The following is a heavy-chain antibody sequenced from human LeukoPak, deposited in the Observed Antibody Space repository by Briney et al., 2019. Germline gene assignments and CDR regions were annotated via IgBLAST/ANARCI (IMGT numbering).Heavy chain of an antibody. D-gene: IGHD5-12*01. CDR1: GFTFSSYA. CDR3: ARGPSGYHNT. V-gene: IGHV3-30*14. CDR2: ISYDGSTK. J-gene: IGHJ4*02. Sequence: GGSLRLSCAASGFTFSSYAIHWVRQAPGKGLEWVAVISYDGSTKYNADSVKGRFTISRDNSKNTLYLQMNSLRAEDTAVYYCARGPSGYHNTGGQGTLVTVSS.